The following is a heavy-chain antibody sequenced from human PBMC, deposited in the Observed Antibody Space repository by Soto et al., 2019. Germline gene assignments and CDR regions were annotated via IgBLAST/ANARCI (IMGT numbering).Heavy chain of an antibody. CDR2: INHSGST. D-gene: IGHD6-13*01. CDR1: GGSFSGYY. Sequence: SETLSLTCAVYGGSFSGYYWSWIRQPPGKGLEWIGEINHSGSTNYNPSLKSRVTISVDTSKNQFSLKLSSVTAADTAVYYCARGGQQLVSRYWGQGTLVTVSS. CDR3: ARGGQQLVSRY. J-gene: IGHJ4*02. V-gene: IGHV4-34*01.